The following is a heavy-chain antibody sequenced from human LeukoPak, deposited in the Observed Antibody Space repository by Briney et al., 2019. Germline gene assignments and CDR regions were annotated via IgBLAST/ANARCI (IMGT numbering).Heavy chain of an antibody. J-gene: IGHJ4*02. CDR1: GGAVSNYY. CDR2: INYSGSA. Sequence: SETLSLTCNVSGGAVSNYYWSWIRQPPGKGLEWIGYINYSGSAFYNPSVKSRVTISVDTSKNQFSLKLNSVTAADTAVYYCARAYYGDFFDYWGQGTLVTVSS. CDR3: ARAYYGDFFDY. V-gene: IGHV4-59*02. D-gene: IGHD4-17*01.